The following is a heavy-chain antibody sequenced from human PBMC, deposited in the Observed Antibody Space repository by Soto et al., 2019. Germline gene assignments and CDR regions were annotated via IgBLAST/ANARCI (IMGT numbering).Heavy chain of an antibody. CDR1: GYAFTSYD. Sequence: ASVKVSCKASGYAFTSYDINWVRQATGQGLEWMGWMNPNSGNTGYAQKFQGRVTMTRNTSISTAYMELSSLRSEDTAVYYCARDLGLRTEPYFFDYWGQGTLVTVSS. J-gene: IGHJ4*02. D-gene: IGHD4-17*01. V-gene: IGHV1-8*01. CDR3: ARDLGLRTEPYFFDY. CDR2: MNPNSGNT.